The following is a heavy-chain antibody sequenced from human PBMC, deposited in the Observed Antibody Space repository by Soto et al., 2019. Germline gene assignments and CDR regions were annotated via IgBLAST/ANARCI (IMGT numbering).Heavy chain of an antibody. V-gene: IGHV4-30-4*01. J-gene: IGHJ4*02. Sequence: SETLSLTCTVSGGSISSYYWSWIRQPPGKGLEWIGYIYYSGSTYYNPSLKSRVTISVDTSKNQFSLKLSSVTAADTAVYYCARVGLEAQVYWGQGTLVTVSS. CDR2: IYYSGST. CDR3: ARVGLEAQVY. CDR1: GGSISSYY.